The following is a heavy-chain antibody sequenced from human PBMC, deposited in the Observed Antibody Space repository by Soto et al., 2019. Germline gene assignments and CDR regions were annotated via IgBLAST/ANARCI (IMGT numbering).Heavy chain of an antibody. CDR1: GGTFSSYT. V-gene: IGHV1-69*08. J-gene: IGHJ1*01. Sequence: QVQLVQSGAEVKKPGSSVKVSCKASGGTFSSYTISWVRQAPGQGLEWMGRIIPILGIANYAQKFQGRVTIXXDKSTSTAYMELSSLRSEDTAMYYCARDRSGSFQHWGQGTLVTVSS. D-gene: IGHD1-26*01. CDR2: IIPILGIA. CDR3: ARDRSGSFQH.